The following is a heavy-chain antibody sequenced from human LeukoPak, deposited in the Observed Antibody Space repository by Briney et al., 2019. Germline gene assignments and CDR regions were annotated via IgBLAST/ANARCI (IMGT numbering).Heavy chain of an antibody. J-gene: IGHJ4*02. Sequence: GGSLRLSCAASGFTFSSYTMHWVRQAPGKGLEWVAVISYDGSNKYYAECVKGRFTISRDNSKNTVNLQMNSLRAEDTAVYYCARGDSGSSHFEYWGQGTLVTVSS. CDR1: GFTFSSYT. CDR2: ISYDGSNK. V-gene: IGHV3-30-3*01. D-gene: IGHD1-26*01. CDR3: ARGDSGSSHFEY.